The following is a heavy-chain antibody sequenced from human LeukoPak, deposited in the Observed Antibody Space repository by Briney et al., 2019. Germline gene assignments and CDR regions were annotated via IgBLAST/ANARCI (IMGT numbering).Heavy chain of an antibody. CDR1: GGTFSSYA. CDR3: ARGVGYSYGYRLYFDY. CDR2: IIPIFGTA. J-gene: IGHJ4*02. V-gene: IGHV1-69*13. D-gene: IGHD5-18*01. Sequence: GASVKVSCKASGGTFSSYAISWVRQAPGRGLEWMGGIIPIFGTANYAQKFQGRVTITADESTSTAYMELSSLRSEDTAVYYCARGVGYSYGYRLYFDYWGQGTLVTVSS.